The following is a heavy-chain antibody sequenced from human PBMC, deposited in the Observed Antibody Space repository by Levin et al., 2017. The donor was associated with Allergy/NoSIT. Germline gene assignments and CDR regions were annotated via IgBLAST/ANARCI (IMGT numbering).Heavy chain of an antibody. CDR3: ARSAHVTVIPAAIFAFDP. D-gene: IGHD2-2*01. J-gene: IGHJ5*02. Sequence: SETLSLTCTVSGGSISSYYWSWIRQSPGKRPEWIGYIHYTGHTNYSPSLKSRVTISLDTSKNQFSLKLTSVTAADTAVYSCARSAHVTVIPAAIFAFDPWGQGILVTVSS. V-gene: IGHV4-59*08. CDR1: GGSISSYY. CDR2: IHYTGHT.